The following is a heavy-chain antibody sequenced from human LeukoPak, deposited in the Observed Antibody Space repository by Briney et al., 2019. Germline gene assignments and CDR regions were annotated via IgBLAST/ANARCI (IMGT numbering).Heavy chain of an antibody. CDR1: GFTVSSSY. J-gene: IGHJ3*02. CDR2: ITSDGSST. D-gene: IGHD3-22*01. V-gene: IGHV3-74*01. CDR3: ARAVRTYDSSGDYLDAFDI. Sequence: PGGSLRLSCAASGFTVSSSYMNWVRQAPGKGLAWVSRITSDGSSTSYADSVKGRFTISRDNTKNTLYLQMKSLRAEDTAVYYCARAVRTYDSSGDYLDAFDIWGQGTMVTVSS.